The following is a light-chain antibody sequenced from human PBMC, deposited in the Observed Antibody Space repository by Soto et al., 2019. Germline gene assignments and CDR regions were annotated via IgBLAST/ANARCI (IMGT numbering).Light chain of an antibody. J-gene: IGLJ2*01. CDR1: SSNIGSNT. Sequence: QSVLTQPPSASGTPGQRVTISCSGSSSNIGSNTVNWYQQLPGTAPKLLIYSNNQRPSGVPDRFSGSKSGTSASLAISGLQAEDESDYYCAAWDYSLNWPYVLFCGGTKLTVL. CDR2: SNN. V-gene: IGLV1-44*01. CDR3: AAWDYSLNWPYVL.